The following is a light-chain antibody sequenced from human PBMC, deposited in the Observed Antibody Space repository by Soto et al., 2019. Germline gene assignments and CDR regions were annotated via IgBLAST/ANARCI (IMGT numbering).Light chain of an antibody. Sequence: IVLTQSPGTLSLSPGERATLSCRASQRVGSDYLAWYQQKPGQPPRLLIYGASIRATGIPDRFTGSGSGTDFPLTISRLEPEDFAVYYCQQYTTSPFTFVPGTKVDVK. CDR3: QQYTTSPFT. CDR1: QRVGSDY. CDR2: GAS. V-gene: IGKV3-20*01. J-gene: IGKJ3*01.